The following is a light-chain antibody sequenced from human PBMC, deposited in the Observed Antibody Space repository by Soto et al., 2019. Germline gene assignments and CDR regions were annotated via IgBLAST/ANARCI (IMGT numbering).Light chain of an antibody. V-gene: IGKV1-27*01. CDR1: QGISNY. Sequence: DIQMTQSPSSLSASVGDTVTITCRASQGISNYLAWYQQKPGQVPNLLIYAASTLQSGVSSRFSSSGSGADVMLSISSLRPEDVATYYCKKYNNAPRTFGQGTKVEI. CDR3: KKYNNAPRT. J-gene: IGKJ1*01. CDR2: AAS.